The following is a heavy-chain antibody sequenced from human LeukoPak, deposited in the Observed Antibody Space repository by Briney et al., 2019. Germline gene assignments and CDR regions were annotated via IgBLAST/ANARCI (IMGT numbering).Heavy chain of an antibody. V-gene: IGHV3-53*01. CDR2: IYSGGST. J-gene: IGHJ6*03. CDR3: ASLDTAMVRVHYYYYMDV. D-gene: IGHD5-18*01. Sequence: GGSLRLSCAASGFTVSSNYMSWVRQAPGKGLEWVSVIYSGGSTYYADSVKGRFTISRDNSKNTLYLQMNSLRAEDTAVYYCASLDTAMVRVHYYYYMDVWGKGTTVTVSS. CDR1: GFTVSSNY.